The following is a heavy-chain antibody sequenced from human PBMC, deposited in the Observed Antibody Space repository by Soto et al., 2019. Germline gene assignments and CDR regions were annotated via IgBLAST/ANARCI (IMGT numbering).Heavy chain of an antibody. CDR2: ISGSGGST. Sequence: PGGSLRLSCAASGFTFSSYAMSWVRQAPGKGLDWVSAISGSGGSTYYADSVKGRFTISRDNSKNTLYLQMNSLRAEDTAVYYCAGTNILAPDYWGQGTLVTVSS. J-gene: IGHJ4*02. V-gene: IGHV3-23*01. CDR1: GFTFSSYA. D-gene: IGHD1-7*01. CDR3: AGTNILAPDY.